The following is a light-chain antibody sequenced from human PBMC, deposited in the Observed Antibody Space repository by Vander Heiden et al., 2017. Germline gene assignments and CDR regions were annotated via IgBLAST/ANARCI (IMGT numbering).Light chain of an antibody. CDR1: QSVLYSSNNKNY. CDR2: WAS. Sequence: DIVMTQSPDSLAVSLGERATINCKSSQSVLYSSNNKNYLAWYQQKPGQPPKLPIYWASTRESGVPDRFSGSGSGTDFTLTISSLQAEDVAVYYCQQYYSTPYTFGQGPSWRSN. V-gene: IGKV4-1*01. CDR3: QQYYSTPYT. J-gene: IGKJ2*01.